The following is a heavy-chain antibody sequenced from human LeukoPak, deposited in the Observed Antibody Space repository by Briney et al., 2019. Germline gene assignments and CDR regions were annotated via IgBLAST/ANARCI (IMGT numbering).Heavy chain of an antibody. CDR1: GDSIRNFY. CDR2: IYHSGNT. CDR3: ARGRWLSSGWSFAY. D-gene: IGHD6-19*01. V-gene: IGHV4-59*12. Sequence: SETLSLTCTVSGDSIRNFYWNWVRQPPGKGLEWIGYIYHSGNTNFNPSLKSRLTMSIDTSKNQFSLQPDSVTPEDTAVYYCARGRWLSSGWSFAYWGQGTLVTVSS. J-gene: IGHJ4*02.